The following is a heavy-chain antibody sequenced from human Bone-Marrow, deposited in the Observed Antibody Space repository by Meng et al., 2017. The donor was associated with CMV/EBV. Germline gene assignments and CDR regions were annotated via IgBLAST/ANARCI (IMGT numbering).Heavy chain of an antibody. CDR2: VYYNGKT. D-gene: IGHD5-12*01. CDR3: ARSPALPGYEFDP. CDR1: GGSITNDEYY. J-gene: IGHJ5*02. Sequence: SETLFLTCTVSGGSITNDEYYWNWIRQHPDRGLEWIGYVYYNGKTYYNPSLESRIAISIDTSKNQFSLKMTSVTAADTALYYCARSPALPGYEFDPWGQGILVTVSS. V-gene: IGHV4-31*03.